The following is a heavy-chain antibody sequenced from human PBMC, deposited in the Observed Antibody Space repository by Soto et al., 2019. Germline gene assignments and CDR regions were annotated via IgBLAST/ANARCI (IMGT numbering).Heavy chain of an antibody. CDR3: ARVDLGIAVATTRVEFDY. V-gene: IGHV1-18*01. CDR1: GYTFTSYG. CDR2: ISAYNGNT. J-gene: IGHJ4*02. Sequence: GASVKVSCKASGYTFTSYGISWVRQAPGQGLEWMGWISAYNGNTNYAQKLQGRVTMTTDTSTSTAYMELRSLRSDDTAVYYCARVDLGIAVATTRVEFDYWGQGTLVTVSS. D-gene: IGHD6-19*01.